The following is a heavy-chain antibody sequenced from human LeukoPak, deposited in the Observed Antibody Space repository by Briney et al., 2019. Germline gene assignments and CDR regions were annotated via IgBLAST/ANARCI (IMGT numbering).Heavy chain of an antibody. D-gene: IGHD5-18*01. CDR1: GFTFSTYW. V-gene: IGHV3-7*01. J-gene: IGHJ6*02. CDR3: AKFGAAMVTYGMDV. Sequence: PGGSLRLSCAASGFTFSTYWMHWVRQAPGKGLEWMANIKEDGSEKYYVDSVKGRFTISRDNAKNSLYLQMNSLRAEDTAVYYCAKFGAAMVTYGMDVWGQGTTVTVSS. CDR2: IKEDGSEK.